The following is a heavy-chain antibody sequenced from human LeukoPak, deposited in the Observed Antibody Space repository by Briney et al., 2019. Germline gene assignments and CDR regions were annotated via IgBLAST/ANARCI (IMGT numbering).Heavy chain of an antibody. J-gene: IGHJ4*02. Sequence: PSETLSLTCTVSGYSMSSGYYWGWIRQPPGKGLEWIGTIYHSGNTYYNPSLKSRVTISVDTSKNQFSLKLSSVTAADTAVYYCASPLYYYGSGSFDPGDYWGQGTLVTVSS. V-gene: IGHV4-38-2*02. D-gene: IGHD3-10*01. CDR1: GYSMSSGYY. CDR3: ASPLYYYGSGSFDPGDY. CDR2: IYHSGNT.